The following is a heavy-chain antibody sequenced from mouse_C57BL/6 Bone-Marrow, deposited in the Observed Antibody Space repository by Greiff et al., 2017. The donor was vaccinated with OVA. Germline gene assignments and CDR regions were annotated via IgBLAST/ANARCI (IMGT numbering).Heavy chain of an antibody. D-gene: IGHD2-13*01. Sequence: VQLQQSGAELVRPGTSVKVSCKASGYAFTNYLIAWVKQRPGQGLEWIGVINPGSGGTNYNEKFKGKATLTADKSSSTASMQLRSLTSEDSAVDGWGRGGVTAVGAMDYWGQGTSVTVSS. CDR3: GRGGVTAVGAMDY. V-gene: IGHV1-54*01. CDR1: GYAFTNYL. CDR2: INPGSGGT. J-gene: IGHJ4*01.